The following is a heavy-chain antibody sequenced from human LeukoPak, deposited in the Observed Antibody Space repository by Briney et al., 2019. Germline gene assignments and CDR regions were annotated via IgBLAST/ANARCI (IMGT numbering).Heavy chain of an antibody. J-gene: IGHJ4*02. V-gene: IGHV3-48*03. CDR2: ISSSGSTI. CDR3: ASGELYDYGDYGPEEWDY. Sequence: PGGSLRLSCAASGFTFSSYEMNWVRQAPGKGLEWVSYISSSGSTIYYADSVKGRFTISRDNAKNSLYLQMNSLRAEDTAVYYCASGELYDYGDYGPEEWDYWGQGTLVTVSS. D-gene: IGHD4-17*01. CDR1: GFTFSSYE.